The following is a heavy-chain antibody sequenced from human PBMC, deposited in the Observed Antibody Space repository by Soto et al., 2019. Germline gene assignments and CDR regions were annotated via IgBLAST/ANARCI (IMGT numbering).Heavy chain of an antibody. CDR2: IYTSGRT. CDR1: GGSISSYY. CDR3: ARVIDYGDSFSWFDP. V-gene: IGHV4-4*07. J-gene: IGHJ5*02. Sequence: PSETLSLTCTVSGGSISSYYWSWIRQPAGKGLDWIGRIYTSGRTNYNPSLKSRVTMSVDTSKKQISLKLSSVTAADTAVYYCARVIDYGDSFSWFDPWGPGPLVTVSS. D-gene: IGHD4-17*01.